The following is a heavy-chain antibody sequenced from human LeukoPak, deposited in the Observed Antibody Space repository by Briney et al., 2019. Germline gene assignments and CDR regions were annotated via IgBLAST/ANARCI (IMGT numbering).Heavy chain of an antibody. V-gene: IGHV3-23*01. D-gene: IGHD3/OR15-3a*01. CDR2: VSGSGTST. J-gene: IGHJ4*02. Sequence: GGSLRLSCADSGFTFTSNAMFWVRQAPGRGLEWVSAVSGSGTSTYYADSAKGRFTISRDNSKNTVYLQMNSMRAEDTAVYYCANGAKFGTFDYWGQGTLVTVSS. CDR3: ANGAKFGTFDY. CDR1: GFTFTSNA.